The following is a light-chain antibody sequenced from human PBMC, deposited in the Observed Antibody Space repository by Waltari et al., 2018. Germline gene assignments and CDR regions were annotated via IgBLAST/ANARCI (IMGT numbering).Light chain of an antibody. CDR1: SSNIGAGYP. CDR2: NNF. Sequence: QSVLTQPPSVSGAPGQEVTISCTGSSSNIGAGYPVHWYQQLPETAPKLLIYNNFDRPSGVPDRFSASKSDTSASLAITGLQADDEAHYYCQSYDSSLSGSVFGGGTKLTVL. V-gene: IGLV1-40*01. CDR3: QSYDSSLSGSV. J-gene: IGLJ3*02.